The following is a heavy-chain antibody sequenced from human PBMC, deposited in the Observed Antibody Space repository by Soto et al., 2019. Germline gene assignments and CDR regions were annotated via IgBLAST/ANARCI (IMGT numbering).Heavy chain of an antibody. Sequence: ASVKVSCKASGYTFTGYYMHWVRQAPGQGLEWMGWINPNSGGTNYAQKFQGWVTMTRDTSISTAYMELSRLRSDDTAVYYCARGGMLKRRTGIAVAGWEDWFDPWGQGTLVTVSS. V-gene: IGHV1-2*04. D-gene: IGHD6-19*01. CDR1: GYTFTGYY. CDR3: ARGGMLKRRTGIAVAGWEDWFDP. CDR2: INPNSGGT. J-gene: IGHJ5*02.